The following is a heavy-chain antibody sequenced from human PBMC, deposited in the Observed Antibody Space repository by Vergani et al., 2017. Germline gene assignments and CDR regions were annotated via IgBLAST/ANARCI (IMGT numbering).Heavy chain of an antibody. CDR1: GGSISSYY. V-gene: IGHV4-59*01. D-gene: IGHD3-10*01. Sequence: QVQLQESGPGLVKPSETLSLTCTVSGGSISSYYWSWIRQPPGKGLEWIGYIYYSGSTNYNPSLKSRVTISVDTSKNQFSLKLRSVTAADTAVYNCARMRSSGSKGADAFDIWGQGTMVTVSS. J-gene: IGHJ3*02. CDR3: ARMRSSGSKGADAFDI. CDR2: IYYSGST.